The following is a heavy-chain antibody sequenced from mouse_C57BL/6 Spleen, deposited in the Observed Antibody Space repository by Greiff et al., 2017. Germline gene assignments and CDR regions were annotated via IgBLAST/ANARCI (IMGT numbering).Heavy chain of an antibody. V-gene: IGHV1-52*01. Sequence: VKLQQPGAELVRPGSSVKLSCKASGYTFTSYWMPWVKQRPIQGLEWIGNIDPSDSETHYNQKFKDKATLTVDKSSSTAYMQLSSLTSEDSAVYYCARWGEDYSGISPFAYWGQGTLVTVSA. CDR2: IDPSDSET. D-gene: IGHD1-1*01. CDR3: ARWGEDYSGISPFAY. CDR1: GYTFTSYW. J-gene: IGHJ3*01.